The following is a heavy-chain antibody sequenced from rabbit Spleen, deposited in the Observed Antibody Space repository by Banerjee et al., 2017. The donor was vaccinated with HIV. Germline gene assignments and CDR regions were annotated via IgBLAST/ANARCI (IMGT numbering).Heavy chain of an antibody. CDR2: IDTGSSGFT. D-gene: IGHD1-1*01. V-gene: IGHV1S45*01. Sequence: QQQLVESGGGLVQPEGSLTLTCKASGFDFGSYGMCWVRQAPGKGPEWIACIDTGSSGFTYFATWAKGRFTCSKTSSTTVTLQMTRLTAADTATYFCARDTSSSFSSYGMDLWGQGTLVTVS. CDR1: GFDFGSYG. CDR3: ARDTSSSFSSYGMDL. J-gene: IGHJ6*01.